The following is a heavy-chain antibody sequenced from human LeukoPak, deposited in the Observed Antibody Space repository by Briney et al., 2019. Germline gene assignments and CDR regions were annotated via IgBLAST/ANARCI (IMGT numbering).Heavy chain of an antibody. CDR1: GFTFTSYW. J-gene: IGHJ4*02. Sequence: GGSLRLSCATSGFTFTSYWMTWVRQAPGKGLEWVANTKHDGSERYYVDSVKGRFTISRDNVKNSLFLQMDSLRAEDTAVYYCARGGLYGDYYFDYWGQGTLVTVTS. V-gene: IGHV3-7*04. D-gene: IGHD2-21*02. CDR3: ARGGLYGDYYFDY. CDR2: TKHDGSER.